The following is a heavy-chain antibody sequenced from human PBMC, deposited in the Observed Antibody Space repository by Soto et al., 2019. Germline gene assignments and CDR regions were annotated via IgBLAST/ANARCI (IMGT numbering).Heavy chain of an antibody. CDR1: GYTFTIYA. Sequence: AASVKVSCKASGYTFTIYAMHWVRQAPGQRLEWMGWINAGNGNTKYSQKFQGRVTITRDTSASTAYMELSSLRSEDTAVYYCARVSSYYYYMDVWGKGTTVTVSS. CDR2: INAGNGNT. CDR3: ARVSSYYYYMDV. J-gene: IGHJ6*03. V-gene: IGHV1-3*01.